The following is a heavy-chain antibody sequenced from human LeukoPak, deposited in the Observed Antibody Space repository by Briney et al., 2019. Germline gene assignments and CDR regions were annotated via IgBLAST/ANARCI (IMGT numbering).Heavy chain of an antibody. V-gene: IGHV3-48*02. D-gene: IGHD4-17*01. J-gene: IGHJ4*02. CDR2: ISSSSNTI. CDR3: ARDRYGDYDFDY. Sequence: GGPLRLSCAASGFTFRTYSMNWVRQVPGKGLEWISYISSSSNTIYYADSVKGRFTISRDNAKNSLYLQMNSLRDDDTAVYYCARDRYGDYDFDYWGQGTLVTVSS. CDR1: GFTFRTYS.